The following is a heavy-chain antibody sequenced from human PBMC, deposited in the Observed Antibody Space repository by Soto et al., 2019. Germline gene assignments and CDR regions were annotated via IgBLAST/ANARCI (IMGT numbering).Heavy chain of an antibody. D-gene: IGHD2-21*02. V-gene: IGHV4-30-2*01. Sequence: SETLSLTFAVSGGSISSGGYSWSWIRQPPGKGLEWIGYIYHSVSTYYNPSLKSRVTISVDRSKNQFSLKLSSVTAADTAVYYCAGTVVTRYNWFDPWGQGTLVTVSS. J-gene: IGHJ5*02. CDR1: GGSISSGGYS. CDR2: IYHSVST. CDR3: AGTVVTRYNWFDP.